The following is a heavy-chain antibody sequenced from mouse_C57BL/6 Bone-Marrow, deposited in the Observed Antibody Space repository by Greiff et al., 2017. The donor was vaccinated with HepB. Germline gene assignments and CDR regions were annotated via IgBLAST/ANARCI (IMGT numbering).Heavy chain of an antibody. V-gene: IGHV1-85*01. Sequence: VQLQESGPELVKPGASVKLSCKASGYTFTSYDINWVKPRPGQGLEWIGWIYPRDGSTKYNEKFKGKATLTVDTSSSTAYMELHSLTSEDSAVYFCARPYDGYSAWFAYWGQGTLVTVSA. D-gene: IGHD2-3*01. CDR3: ARPYDGYSAWFAY. J-gene: IGHJ3*01. CDR1: GYTFTSYD. CDR2: IYPRDGST.